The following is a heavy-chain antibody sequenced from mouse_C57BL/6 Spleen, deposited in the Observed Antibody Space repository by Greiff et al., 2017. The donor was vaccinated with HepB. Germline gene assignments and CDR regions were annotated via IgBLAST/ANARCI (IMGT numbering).Heavy chain of an antibody. CDR3: VRHYRIGYDGWFAY. D-gene: IGHD2-2*01. CDR2: IRSKSNNYAT. Sequence: EVQLVESGGGLVQPKGSLKLSCAASGFSFNTYAMNWVRQAPGKGLEWVARIRSKSNNYATYYADSVKDRFTISRDDSESMLYLQMNNLKTEHTAIDYCVRHYRIGYDGWFAYWGQGTLVTVSA. CDR1: GFSFNTYA. V-gene: IGHV10-1*01. J-gene: IGHJ3*01.